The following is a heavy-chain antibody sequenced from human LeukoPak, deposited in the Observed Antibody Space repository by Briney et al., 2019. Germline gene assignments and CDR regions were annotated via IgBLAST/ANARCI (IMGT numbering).Heavy chain of an antibody. Sequence: ASVKVSCKASGYTFTGYYMHWVRQAPGQGLEWMGWINPNSGGTNYAQKFQGRVTMTRDTSISTAYMELSRLRSDDTAVYYCARDGVGIVVVPAEDWFDPWGQGTLDTVSS. CDR3: ARDGVGIVVVPAEDWFDP. CDR1: GYTFTGYY. V-gene: IGHV1-2*02. D-gene: IGHD2-2*01. J-gene: IGHJ5*02. CDR2: INPNSGGT.